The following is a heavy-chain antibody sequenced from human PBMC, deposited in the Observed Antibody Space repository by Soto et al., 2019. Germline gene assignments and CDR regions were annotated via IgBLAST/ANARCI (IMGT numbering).Heavy chain of an antibody. D-gene: IGHD3-22*01. CDR3: ARGLTXTMIS. CDR1: GGSFSGXY. V-gene: IGHV4-34*01. CDR2: INHSGST. J-gene: IGHJ4*02. Sequence: QVQLQQWGAGLLKPSETLSLTCAVYGGSFSGXYXSXIRQPPGKGLEWNGEINHSGSTNYNPSLTXXXPXXXXXXXXXXXXXXXXXXXXXXXXXXCARGLTXTMISWGQGTLVTVSS.